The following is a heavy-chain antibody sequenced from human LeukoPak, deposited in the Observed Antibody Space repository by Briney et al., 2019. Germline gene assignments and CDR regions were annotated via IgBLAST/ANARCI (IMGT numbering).Heavy chain of an antibody. D-gene: IGHD6-13*01. CDR3: ARSSDLYSSSWYAD. CDR1: GYTFTSYA. Sequence: ASVKVSCKASGYTFTSYAMNWVRQAPGQGLEWMGWINTNTGNPTYAQGFTGRFVFSLDTSVSTAYLQISSLKAEDTAVYYCARSSDLYSSSWYADWGQGTLVTVSS. CDR2: INTNTGNP. V-gene: IGHV7-4-1*02. J-gene: IGHJ4*02.